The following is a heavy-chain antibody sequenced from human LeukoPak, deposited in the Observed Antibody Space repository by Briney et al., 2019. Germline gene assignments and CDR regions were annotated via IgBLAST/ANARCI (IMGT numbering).Heavy chain of an antibody. CDR1: GGSISSSSYY. CDR2: IYYSGST. D-gene: IGHD2-15*01. Sequence: SETLSLTCTVSGGSISSSSYYWGWIRQPPGTGLEWIGSIYYSGSTYYNPSLKSRVTISVDTSKNQFSLKLSSVTAADTAVYYCARQDSTRYCSGGSCFSDYWGQGTLVTVSS. CDR3: ARQDSTRYCSGGSCFSDY. V-gene: IGHV4-39*01. J-gene: IGHJ4*02.